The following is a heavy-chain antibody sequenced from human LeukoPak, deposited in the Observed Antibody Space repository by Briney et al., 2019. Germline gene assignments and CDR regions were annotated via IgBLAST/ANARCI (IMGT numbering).Heavy chain of an antibody. CDR3: AREGGSAWFPIWFDP. D-gene: IGHD6-19*01. J-gene: IGHJ5*02. V-gene: IGHV3-20*04. Sequence: GGSLRLSCAASGFTFSSYWMSWVRQAPGKGLEWVSGINWNGGSTGYADSVKGRFTISRDNAKNTLYLQMHSLRAEDTAVYYCAREGGSAWFPIWFDPWGQGTLVTVSS. CDR1: GFTFSSYW. CDR2: INWNGGST.